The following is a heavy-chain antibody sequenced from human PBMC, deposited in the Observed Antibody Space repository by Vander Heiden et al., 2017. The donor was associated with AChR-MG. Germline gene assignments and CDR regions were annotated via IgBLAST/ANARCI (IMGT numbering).Heavy chain of an antibody. J-gene: IGHJ3*02. V-gene: IGHV5-10-1*03. D-gene: IGHD5-12*01. Sequence: DVQLVQSGAEVKKPGESLRISRKGSGYSFTSDWRSWVRQRPGKGLEWMGRIDPSDSYTNYSPSFQGHVTISADKSISTAYLQWSSLKASDTAMYYCARQHGYNFLGLAFDIWGQGTMVTVSS. CDR1: GYSFTSDW. CDR2: IDPSDSYT. CDR3: ARQHGYNFLGLAFDI.